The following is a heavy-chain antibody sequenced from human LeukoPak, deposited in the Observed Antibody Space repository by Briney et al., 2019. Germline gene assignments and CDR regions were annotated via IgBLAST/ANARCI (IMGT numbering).Heavy chain of an antibody. CDR2: ITPKRGGT. V-gene: IGHV1-2*02. CDR1: GYTFTGYY. Sequence: ASVKVSCKASGYTFTGYYMHWVRQAPGQGLEWMGWITPKRGGTKDGQKFQGSVTMARDTSSSTASMEVGRLRSDDTAVYYCARDRPYYYCSGSYYVVTPPDYWGQGTLVTVSS. CDR3: ARDRPYYYCSGSYYVVTPPDY. D-gene: IGHD3-10*01. J-gene: IGHJ4*02.